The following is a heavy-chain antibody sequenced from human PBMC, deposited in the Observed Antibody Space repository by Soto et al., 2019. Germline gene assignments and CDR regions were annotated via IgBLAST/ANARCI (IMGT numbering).Heavy chain of an antibody. D-gene: IGHD3-22*01. CDR3: ARDSRSSGYYPVFDY. CDR1: GFTFSSYS. V-gene: IGHV3-48*01. J-gene: IGHJ4*02. Sequence: EVQLVESGGGLVQPGGSLRLSCAASGFTFSSYSMNWVRQAPGKGLEWVSYISSSSSTIYYADSVKGRFTISRDNAKNSLYLQMNSLRAEDTAVYYCARDSRSSGYYPVFDYWGQGTLVTVSS. CDR2: ISSSSSTI.